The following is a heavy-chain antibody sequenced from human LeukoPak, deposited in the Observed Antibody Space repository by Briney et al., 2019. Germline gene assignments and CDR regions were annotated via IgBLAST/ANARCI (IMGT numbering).Heavy chain of an antibody. CDR2: IWYDGSNK. V-gene: IGHV3-33*01. CDR3: ARDQYSSGWYPPDY. Sequence: GGSLRLSCAASGFTFSSYGMHWVRQAPGKGLEWVAVIWYDGSNKYYADSVKGRFTISRDNSKNTLYLQMNSLRAEDTAVYYCARDQYSSGWYPPDYWGQGTLVTVSS. CDR1: GFTFSSYG. J-gene: IGHJ4*02. D-gene: IGHD6-19*01.